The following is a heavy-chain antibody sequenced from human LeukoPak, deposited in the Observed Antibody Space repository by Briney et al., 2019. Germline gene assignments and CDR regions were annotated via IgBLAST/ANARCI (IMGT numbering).Heavy chain of an antibody. CDR1: GFTFSSYA. Sequence: GGSLRLSCAASGFTFSSYAMSWVRPAPGKGLEWVSVISASGGSTYYADSVKGRFTISRDNSKNTLSLQMNSLRAEDTAVYYCAKGTWLYAFDIWGQGTMVTVSS. CDR2: ISASGGST. V-gene: IGHV3-23*01. CDR3: AKGTWLYAFDI. J-gene: IGHJ3*02. D-gene: IGHD6-19*01.